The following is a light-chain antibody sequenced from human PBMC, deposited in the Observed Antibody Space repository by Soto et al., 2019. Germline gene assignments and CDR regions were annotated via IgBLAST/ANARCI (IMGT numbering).Light chain of an antibody. CDR3: HQYYGTPYT. J-gene: IGKJ2*01. CDR2: WAS. V-gene: IGKV4-1*01. CDR1: QSVLYSSDNKNY. Sequence: DIVMTQSPDSLVVSLGERVTINCKSSQSVLYSSDNKNYLAWYQQKPGQPPKLLIDWASIRDSGVPDRFSGSVSGTDFTLIINGLQAEDVAVYYCHQYYGTPYTFGQGTKLEIK.